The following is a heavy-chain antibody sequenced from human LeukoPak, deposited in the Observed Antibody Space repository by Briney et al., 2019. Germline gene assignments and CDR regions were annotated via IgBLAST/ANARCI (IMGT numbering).Heavy chain of an antibody. CDR2: ISYTGST. CDR3: ARGSVYFDY. CDR1: VQSISICY. J-gene: IGHJ4*02. V-gene: IGHV4-59*01. Sequence: PSETLSLTCTASVQSISICYVSWIRQPPGKGLEWIGYISYTGSTDYNRSLKSRVTISVDMSKNQFSLKVSSVTAADTAVYYCARGSVYFDYWGQGTLVTVSS.